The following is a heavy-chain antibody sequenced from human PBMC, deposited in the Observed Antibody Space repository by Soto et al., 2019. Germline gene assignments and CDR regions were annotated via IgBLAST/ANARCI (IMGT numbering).Heavy chain of an antibody. Sequence: QVQLVQSGAEVKKPGSSVKVSCKASGGTFSSYAISWVRQAPGQGLEWMGGIIPIFGTANYAQKFQGRVTITADESTSTAYMELSSLRSEDTAVYYCATGSNILTGYYPYYFDYWGQGTLVTVSS. V-gene: IGHV1-69*01. CDR2: IIPIFGTA. CDR1: GGTFSSYA. D-gene: IGHD3-9*01. CDR3: ATGSNILTGYYPYYFDY. J-gene: IGHJ4*02.